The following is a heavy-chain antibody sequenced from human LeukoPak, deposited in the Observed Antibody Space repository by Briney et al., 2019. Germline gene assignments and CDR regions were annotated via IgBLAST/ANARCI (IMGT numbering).Heavy chain of an antibody. CDR1: GGTFSSYA. Sequence: SVTVSCKASGGTFSSYAISWVRQAPGQGLEWMGGIIPIFGTANYAQNFQDRVTITADKSTSTAYLELRSLTSADTAVYYCASYRGGSGYSFDYWGQGTLVTVSS. J-gene: IGHJ4*02. CDR3: ASYRGGSGYSFDY. CDR2: IIPIFGTA. D-gene: IGHD5-12*01. V-gene: IGHV1-69*06.